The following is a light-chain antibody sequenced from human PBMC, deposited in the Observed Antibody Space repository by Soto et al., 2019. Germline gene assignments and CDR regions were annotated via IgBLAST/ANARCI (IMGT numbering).Light chain of an antibody. J-gene: IGKJ2*01. CDR1: GDLQRSHGYSY. CDR3: MQVLQTPYT. Sequence: DIVMTQSPLSLPVIPGEPASISCRSSGDLQRSHGYSYLDWYLQKPGQSAQLLIYLGSNRASGVPDRFSGSGSGTDFTLKISRVEAEDVGVYYCMQVLQTPYTFGQGTRLEIK. V-gene: IGKV2-28*01. CDR2: LGS.